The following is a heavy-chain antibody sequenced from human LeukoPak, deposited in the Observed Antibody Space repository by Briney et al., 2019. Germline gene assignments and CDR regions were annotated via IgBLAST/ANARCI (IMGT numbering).Heavy chain of an antibody. V-gene: IGHV1-46*01. CDR1: GYTFTSYY. D-gene: IGHD2-2*01. Sequence: ASVKVSCKASGYTFTSYYIHWVRQAPGQGLEWMGIINPSGGSTSFAQKFQGRVTMTRDTSTSTVYMELSSLRSEDTAVYYCARGDDIILVPAARFDYWGQGTLVTVSS. CDR2: INPSGGST. J-gene: IGHJ4*02. CDR3: ARGDDIILVPAARFDY.